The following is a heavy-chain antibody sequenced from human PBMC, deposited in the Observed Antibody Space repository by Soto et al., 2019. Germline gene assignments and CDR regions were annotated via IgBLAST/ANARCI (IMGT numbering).Heavy chain of an antibody. J-gene: IGHJ3*02. CDR3: ATELAGYSSGWFGAFDI. D-gene: IGHD6-19*01. CDR1: GYTLTELS. V-gene: IGHV1-24*01. CDR2: FDPEDGET. Sequence: ASVKVSCKVSGYTLTELSMHWLRQAPGKGLEWMGGFDPEDGETIYAQKFQGRVAMTEDTSTDTAYMELSSLRSEDTAVYYCATELAGYSSGWFGAFDIWGQGTMVTVSS.